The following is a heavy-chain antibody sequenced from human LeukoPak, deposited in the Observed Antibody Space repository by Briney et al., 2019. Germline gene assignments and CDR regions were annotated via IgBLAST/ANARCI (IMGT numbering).Heavy chain of an antibody. D-gene: IGHD6-13*01. CDR3: AREASSTWYAMFDF. CDR1: GYTFTSYG. Sequence: VASVKVSCKASGYTFTSYGISWVRQAPGQGLEWMGWISAYNGNTNYAQKLQGRVTMTTDTSTSTAYMELRSLRPDDTAVYYCAREASSTWYAMFDFWGQGTLVTVSS. J-gene: IGHJ4*02. CDR2: ISAYNGNT. V-gene: IGHV1-18*01.